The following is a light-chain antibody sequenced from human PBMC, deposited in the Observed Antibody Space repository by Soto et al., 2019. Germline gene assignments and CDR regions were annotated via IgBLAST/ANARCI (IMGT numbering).Light chain of an antibody. CDR1: QSVGSTF. V-gene: IGKV3-20*01. CDR2: DAS. Sequence: EIVLTQSPDTLSLSPGERATLSCRASQSVGSTFLAWYQQKPGQAPRLLIYDASSRATGIPDRFSGSGSGTDFSLIISRLEHEDFAVYYCQQYGSSPPTLTFGGGTKVESK. CDR3: QQYGSSPPTLT. J-gene: IGKJ4*01.